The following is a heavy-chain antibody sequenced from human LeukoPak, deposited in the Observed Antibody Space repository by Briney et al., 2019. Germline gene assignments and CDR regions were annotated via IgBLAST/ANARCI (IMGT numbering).Heavy chain of an antibody. J-gene: IGHJ4*02. CDR3: ARGGFGSSSSEVDY. Sequence: SVKVSCKASGGTFSSYAISWMRQAPGQGLEWMGGIIPIFGTADYAQKFQGRVTITADESTSTAYMELSSLRSEDTAVYYCARGGFGSSSSEVDYWGQGTLVTVSS. D-gene: IGHD6-6*01. CDR1: GGTFSSYA. CDR2: IIPIFGTA. V-gene: IGHV1-69*13.